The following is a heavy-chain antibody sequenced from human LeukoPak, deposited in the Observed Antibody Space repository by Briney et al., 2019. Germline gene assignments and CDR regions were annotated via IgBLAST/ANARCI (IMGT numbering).Heavy chain of an antibody. J-gene: IGHJ4*02. D-gene: IGHD6-19*01. Sequence: PSETLSLTCTVSGGSFSSYYWSWIRQPPGKGLEWIGYIYYSGSTNYNPSLKSRVTISVDTSKNQFSLKLSSVTAADTAVYYCARDGGSGWYTGRYFDYWGQGTLVTVSS. CDR3: ARDGGSGWYTGRYFDY. CDR2: IYYSGST. V-gene: IGHV4-59*01. CDR1: GGSFSSYY.